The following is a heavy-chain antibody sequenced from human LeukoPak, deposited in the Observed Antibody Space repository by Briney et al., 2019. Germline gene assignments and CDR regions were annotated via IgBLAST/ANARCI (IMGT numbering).Heavy chain of an antibody. CDR1: GYNFTNYW. Sequence: GESLKISCKGSGYNFTNYWISWVRQMPGKGLEWMGTIDPSDSYTNYSPSFQGHVTISADKSISTAYLQWSSLKASDTAMYYCAPHRGGLEDLTFDPWGQGTLVTVSS. CDR3: APHRGGLEDLTFDP. CDR2: IDPSDSYT. J-gene: IGHJ5*02. V-gene: IGHV5-10-1*01. D-gene: IGHD3-10*01.